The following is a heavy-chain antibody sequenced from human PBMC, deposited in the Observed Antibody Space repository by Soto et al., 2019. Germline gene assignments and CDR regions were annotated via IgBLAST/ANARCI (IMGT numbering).Heavy chain of an antibody. Sequence: PGGCVRRSFVEAECADSGGWRSWVSQAPGKGLEWVANIKQDGSEKYYVDSVKDRFTISRDNAKNSLYLQMNSLRAEDMAVYYCARTDSISGGHFYHWGQGTLLTISS. CDR1: ECADSGGW. D-gene: IGHD3-10*01. CDR2: IKQDGSEK. CDR3: ARTDSISGGHFYH. V-gene: IGHV3-7*01. J-gene: IGHJ4*02.